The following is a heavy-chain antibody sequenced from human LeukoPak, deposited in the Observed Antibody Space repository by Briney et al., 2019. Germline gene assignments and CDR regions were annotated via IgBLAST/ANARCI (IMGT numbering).Heavy chain of an antibody. Sequence: PSETLSLTCAVYGGSFSGYYWSWIRQPPGKGLEWIGEINHSGSTNYNPSLKSRVTISVDTSKNQFSLKLSSVTAADTAVYYCARGGGYYDSSGYNWGQGTLVTVSS. J-gene: IGHJ4*02. CDR3: ARGGGYYDSSGYN. CDR1: GGSFSGYY. D-gene: IGHD3-22*01. V-gene: IGHV4-34*01. CDR2: INHSGST.